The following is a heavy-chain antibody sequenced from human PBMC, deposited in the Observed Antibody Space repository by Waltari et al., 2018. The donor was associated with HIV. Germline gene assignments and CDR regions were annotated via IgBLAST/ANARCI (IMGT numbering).Heavy chain of an antibody. Sequence: EVRLVESGGGWVQPGGSLTLTCDTSGFTCAFFWLSWVRQAPGKGLEWVANINQAGTERHYVDSVRGRFTISRDNGKRSSFLQMNSLTVEDTAVYYCATTHGSGDYDNDFDYWGQGTLV. J-gene: IGHJ4*02. D-gene: IGHD3-10*01. CDR1: GFTCAFFW. CDR2: INQAGTER. CDR3: ATTHGSGDYDNDFDY. V-gene: IGHV3-7*01.